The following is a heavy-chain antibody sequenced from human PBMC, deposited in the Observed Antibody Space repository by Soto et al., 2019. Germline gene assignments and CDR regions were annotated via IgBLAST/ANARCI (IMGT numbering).Heavy chain of an antibody. CDR1: GFTFSSYG. V-gene: IGHV3-33*01. CDR3: AILVGDIVVVPAAQYSSSLNREMDV. CDR2: IWYDGSNK. Sequence: QVQLVESGGGVVQPGRSLRLSCAASGFTFSSYGMHWVRQAPGKGLEWVAVIWYDGSNKYYADSVKGRFTISRDNSKNTLYLQMNSLEAEDTRVHYCAILVGDIVVVPAAQYSSSLNREMDVWDHGTTVTVSS. J-gene: IGHJ6*02. D-gene: IGHD2-2*01.